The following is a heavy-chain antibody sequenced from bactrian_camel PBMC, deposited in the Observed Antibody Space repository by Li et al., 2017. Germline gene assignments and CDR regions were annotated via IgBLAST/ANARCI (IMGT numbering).Heavy chain of an antibody. CDR1: GFAFDDYA. J-gene: IGHJ4*01. V-gene: IGHV3-1*01. CDR3: ATGREGGSKWLGHHFAPYEYSY. D-gene: IGHD1*01. Sequence: QLVESGGGLVQPGGSLRLSCVGSGFAFDDYAMVWIRQGPGNGLEWLSVIAWNGVGDYYADSVKGRFTISRDNAKNTVYLQMNSLEYGDTAVYYCATGREGGSKWLGHHFAPYEYSYWGQGTQVTVS. CDR2: IAWNGVGD.